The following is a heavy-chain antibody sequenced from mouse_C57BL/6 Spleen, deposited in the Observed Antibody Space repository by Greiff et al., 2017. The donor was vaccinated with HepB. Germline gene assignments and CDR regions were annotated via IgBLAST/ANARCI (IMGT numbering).Heavy chain of an antibody. V-gene: IGHV14-3*01. CDR3: ARAYGSSLYWYFDV. J-gene: IGHJ1*03. CDR1: GFYIKNTY. Sequence: EVQLQESVAELVRPGASVKLSCTASGFYIKNTYMHWVKQRPEQGLEWIGRIDPANGNTKYAPKFQGKATITADTSSNTAYLQLSSLTSEDTAIYYCARAYGSSLYWYFDVWGTGTTVTVSS. CDR2: IDPANGNT. D-gene: IGHD1-1*01.